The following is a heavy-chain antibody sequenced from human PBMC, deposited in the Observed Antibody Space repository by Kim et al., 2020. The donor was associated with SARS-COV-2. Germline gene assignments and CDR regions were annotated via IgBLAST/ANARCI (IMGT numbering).Heavy chain of an antibody. V-gene: IGHV3-23*01. CDR3: AQGGGSGSYYRWFDP. Sequence: GGSLRLSCAASGFTFSNYAMSWVRQAPGKGLEWVSSISGGGGSTYYTDSMRGRFTISRYNSKNMLYLQMNSLRAEDTAIYYCAQGGGSGSYYRWFDPWGQGTLVTVSS. J-gene: IGHJ5*02. CDR1: GFTFSNYA. D-gene: IGHD3-10*01. CDR2: ISGGGGST.